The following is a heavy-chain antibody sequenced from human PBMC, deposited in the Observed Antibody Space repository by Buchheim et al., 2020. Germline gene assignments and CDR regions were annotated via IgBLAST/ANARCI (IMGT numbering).Heavy chain of an antibody. J-gene: IGHJ6*03. D-gene: IGHD3-3*01. CDR3: ARDSHDCWREGYYYYYMDV. Sequence: EVQLVESGGGLVQPGGSLRLSCAASGFTFSSYEMNWVRQAPGKGLEWVSYISSSGSTIYYADSVKGRFTISRDNAKNSLYLQMNSLRAEDTAVYYCARDSHDCWREGYYYYYMDVWGKGTT. CDR1: GFTFSSYE. CDR2: ISSSGSTI. V-gene: IGHV3-48*03.